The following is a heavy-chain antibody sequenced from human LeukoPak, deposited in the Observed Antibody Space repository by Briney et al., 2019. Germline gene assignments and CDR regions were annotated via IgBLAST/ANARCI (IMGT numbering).Heavy chain of an antibody. CDR3: ARDKEYQLLTNWFDH. Sequence: SETLSLTCAVSGYSITSGYYWSWIRQPAGKGLEWIGRIYSSGSTSYNPSLQSRVTISVDKSKNQFSLNLSSVTAADTAVYFCARDKEYQLLTNWFDHWGQGTLVTVSS. D-gene: IGHD2-2*01. J-gene: IGHJ5*02. CDR1: GYSITSGYY. CDR2: IYSSGST. V-gene: IGHV4-4*07.